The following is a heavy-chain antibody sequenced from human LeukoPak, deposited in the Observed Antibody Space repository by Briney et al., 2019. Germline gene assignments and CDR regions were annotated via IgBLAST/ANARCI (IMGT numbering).Heavy chain of an antibody. CDR2: ISSSGSTI. CDR3: ARAGGTTGYYYYYGMDV. Sequence: GGSLRLSCAVSGFTFSDYYMSWIRQAPGKGLEWVSYISSSGSTIYYADSVRGRFTISRDNAKNSLYLQMNSLRAEDTAVYYCARAGGTTGYYYYYGMDVWGQGTTVTVSS. J-gene: IGHJ6*02. D-gene: IGHD1-1*01. V-gene: IGHV3-11*01. CDR1: GFTFSDYY.